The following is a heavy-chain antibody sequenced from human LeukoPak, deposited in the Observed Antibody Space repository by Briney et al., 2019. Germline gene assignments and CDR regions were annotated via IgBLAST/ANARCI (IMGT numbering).Heavy chain of an antibody. J-gene: IGHJ4*02. CDR3: ARLTYYGSGSNPLDY. V-gene: IGHV5-10-1*01. CDR2: IDPSDSYT. CDR1: GYSFTSYW. Sequence: GESLKISCKGSGYSFTSYWTSWVRQMPGKGLEWMGRIDPSDSYTNYSPSFQGHVTISADKSISTAYLQWSSLKASDTAMYYCARLTYYGSGSNPLDYWGQGTLVTVSS. D-gene: IGHD3-10*01.